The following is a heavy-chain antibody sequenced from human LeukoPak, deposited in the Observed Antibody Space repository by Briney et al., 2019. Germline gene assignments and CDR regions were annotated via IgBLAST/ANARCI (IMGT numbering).Heavy chain of an antibody. CDR1: GFTFSVYA. CDR3: AKDRWLQIKAAFDI. CDR2: VSSNGGIT. D-gene: IGHD5-24*01. Sequence: GGSLRLSCAASGFTFSVYAMHWVRQAPGKGLEYVSTVSSNGGITYYANSVKGRFTISRDNSKNTMYLQMNSLRAEDTAVYYCAKDRWLQIKAAFDIWGQGTLVTVSS. V-gene: IGHV3-64*01. J-gene: IGHJ3*02.